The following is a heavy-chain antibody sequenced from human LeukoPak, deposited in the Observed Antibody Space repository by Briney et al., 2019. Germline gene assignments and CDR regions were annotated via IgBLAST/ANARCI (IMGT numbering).Heavy chain of an antibody. J-gene: IGHJ5*01. D-gene: IGHD3-10*01. CDR1: GFTFSSYG. Sequence: GGSLRLSCAASGFTFSSYGMHWVRQAPGKGLEWVAVISYDGSNKYYADSVKGRFTISRDNSKNTLYLQMNSLRPEDTAVYYCAREYFYYGSGSPAFKHKWFDSWGQGTLVTVSS. CDR2: ISYDGSNK. CDR3: AREYFYYGSGSPAFKHKWFDS. V-gene: IGHV3-30*03.